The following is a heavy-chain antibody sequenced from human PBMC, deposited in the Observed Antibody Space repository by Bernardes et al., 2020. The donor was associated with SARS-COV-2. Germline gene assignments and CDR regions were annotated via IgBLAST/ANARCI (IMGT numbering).Heavy chain of an antibody. J-gene: IGHJ4*02. CDR1: GYTFNNFG. Sequence: ASVKVSCKATGYTFNNFGITWVRQAPGQGLEWVGWISAYNGQTDYAQKVQGRVFMTTDTSTGTAYMELRNLRSDDTAVYYCARDRRLVMDYYGTYYFDYWGQGTLVTVSS. CDR2: ISAYNGQT. CDR3: ARDRRLVMDYYGTYYFDY. D-gene: IGHD3-10*01. V-gene: IGHV1-18*01.